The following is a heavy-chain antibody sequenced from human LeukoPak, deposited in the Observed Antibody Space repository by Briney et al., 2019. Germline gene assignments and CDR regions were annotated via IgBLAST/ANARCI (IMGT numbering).Heavy chain of an antibody. CDR3: AKEGLLGGYFFDL. CDR1: GFPFSRYS. Sequence: GGSLRLSCAASGFPFSRYSMAWVRQAPGRGLDWVSTVGDRGGDRTFYADSVKGRFTVSRDNSRDTVYLQMNNLGADDTAIYYCAKEGLLGGYFFDLWGQGAPVTVSS. D-gene: IGHD1-26*01. J-gene: IGHJ4*02. V-gene: IGHV3-23*01. CDR2: VGDRGGDRT.